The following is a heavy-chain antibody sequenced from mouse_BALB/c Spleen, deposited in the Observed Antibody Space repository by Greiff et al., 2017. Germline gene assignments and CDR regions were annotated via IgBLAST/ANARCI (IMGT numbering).Heavy chain of an antibody. D-gene: IGHD2-1*01. J-gene: IGHJ2*01. Sequence: VQLQQSGAELVKPGASVKLSCKASGYTFTSYWMHWVKQRPGQGLEWIGEIDPSDSYTNYNQKFKGKATLTVDKSSSTAYMQLSSLTSEDSAVYYCARGGNYDYWGQGTTLTVSS. CDR3: ARGGNYDY. CDR1: GYTFTSYW. CDR2: IDPSDSYT. V-gene: IGHV1-69*02.